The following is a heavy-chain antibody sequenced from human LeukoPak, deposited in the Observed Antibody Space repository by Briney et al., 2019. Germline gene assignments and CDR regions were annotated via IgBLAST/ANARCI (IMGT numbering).Heavy chain of an antibody. CDR2: MNPNSGNT. D-gene: IGHD3-22*01. Sequence: ASVKVSCKASGYTFTSYDINWVRQATGQGLEWMGWMNPNSGNTGYAQKFQGRVTMTRNTSISTAYMELSSLRSEDTAVYYCARSSTDSSGYPNPLFDIWGQGTMVTVSS. V-gene: IGHV1-8*01. J-gene: IGHJ3*02. CDR1: GYTFTSYD. CDR3: ARSSTDSSGYPNPLFDI.